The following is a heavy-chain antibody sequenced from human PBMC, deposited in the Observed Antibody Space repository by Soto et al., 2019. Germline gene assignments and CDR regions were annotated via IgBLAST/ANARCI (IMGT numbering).Heavy chain of an antibody. J-gene: IGHJ6*02. V-gene: IGHV5-51*01. CDR1: GYTVTNYW. CDR2: IYPGDSDT. CDR3: AASIFYYGMDV. Sequence: XESLKISCKGSGYTVTNYWIGWVRQMPGKGLEWMGIIYPGDSDTKYNPSFQGQVTISADKSITTTYLRWTSLKASDTAIYYCAASIFYYGMDVWGQGTTATVSS.